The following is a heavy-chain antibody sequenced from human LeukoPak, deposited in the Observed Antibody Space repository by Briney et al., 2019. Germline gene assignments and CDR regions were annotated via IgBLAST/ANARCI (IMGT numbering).Heavy chain of an antibody. CDR3: AREAGIAAAGTGVGTFDY. D-gene: IGHD6-13*01. Sequence: PPETLSLTCTVSGGSVSSGSYYWSWIRQPPGKGLEWIGYIYYSGSTNYNPSLKSRVTISVDTSKNQFSLKLSSVTAADTAVYYCAREAGIAAAGTGVGTFDYWGQGTLVTVSS. CDR2: IYYSGST. CDR1: GGSVSSGSYY. V-gene: IGHV4-61*01. J-gene: IGHJ4*02.